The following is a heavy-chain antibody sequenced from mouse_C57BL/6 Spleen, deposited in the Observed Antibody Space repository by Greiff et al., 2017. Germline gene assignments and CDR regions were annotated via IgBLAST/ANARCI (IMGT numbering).Heavy chain of an antibody. CDR3: ASGDWDGY. J-gene: IGHJ2*01. V-gene: IGHV1-81*01. Sequence: QVQLQQSGAELARPGASVKLSCKASGYTFTSYGISWVKQRTGQGLEWIGEIYPRSGNTYYNEKFNGKATLTADKSSSTAYMELRSLTSEDSAVYFCASGDWDGYWGQGTTLTVSS. D-gene: IGHD4-1*01. CDR2: IYPRSGNT. CDR1: GYTFTSYG.